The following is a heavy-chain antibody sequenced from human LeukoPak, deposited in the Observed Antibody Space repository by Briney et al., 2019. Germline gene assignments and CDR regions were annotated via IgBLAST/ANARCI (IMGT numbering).Heavy chain of an antibody. D-gene: IGHD3/OR15-3a*01. CDR3: AKMDSDYYIDF. CDR1: GFIVSSTY. CDR2: INSGGTT. Sequence: GGSLRLSCAASGFIVSSTYMNWVRQAPGRGLEWISVINSGGTTYYADSVKGRFTISRDDSKNMLFLQMNSLRAEDTAVYYCAKMDSDYYIDFWGQGTLVTVSS. V-gene: IGHV3-53*01. J-gene: IGHJ4*02.